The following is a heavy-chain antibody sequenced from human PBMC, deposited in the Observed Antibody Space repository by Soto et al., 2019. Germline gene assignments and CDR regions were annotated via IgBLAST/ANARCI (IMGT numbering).Heavy chain of an antibody. D-gene: IGHD1-7*01. CDR1: GFTFSSYA. CDR3: AKAWGGNWNYVNWFDP. Sequence: GGSLRLSCAASGFTFSSYAMSWVRQAPGKGLEWVSGISVSVGSTYYADSVKGRFTISRDNSKNTLYLQMNSLRAEDTAVYYCAKAWGGNWNYVNWFDPWGQGTLVTVSS. J-gene: IGHJ5*02. CDR2: ISVSVGST. V-gene: IGHV3-23*01.